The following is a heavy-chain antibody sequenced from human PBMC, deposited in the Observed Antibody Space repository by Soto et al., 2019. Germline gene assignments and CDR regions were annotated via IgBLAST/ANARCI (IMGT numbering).Heavy chain of an antibody. Sequence: QVHLVQSGAEVKEPGASVKVSCKTSGFTFTTHAIHWVRQAPGQSLEWMGWINAGNGNTKYSQRFQDRVTITRDTSASTAYMELSSLRSEDRAVYSCARRNSSGPIDHWGQGTLVTVSS. CDR3: ARRNSSGPIDH. V-gene: IGHV1-3*01. CDR2: INAGNGNT. D-gene: IGHD3-22*01. CDR1: GFTFTTHA. J-gene: IGHJ4*02.